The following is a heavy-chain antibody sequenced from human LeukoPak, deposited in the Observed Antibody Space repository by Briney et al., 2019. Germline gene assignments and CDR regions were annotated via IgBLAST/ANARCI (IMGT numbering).Heavy chain of an antibody. V-gene: IGHV4-59*01. J-gene: IGHJ4*02. Sequence: SETLSLTCPVSGGSISSYYWSWIRQPPGKGLGWIGYIYYSGSTNYNPSLKSRVTISVDTSKNQFSLKQSSVTAADTAVYYCARDNIDSYGPYFDYWGQGTLVTVSS. D-gene: IGHD5-18*01. CDR3: ARDNIDSYGPYFDY. CDR2: IYYSGST. CDR1: GGSISSYY.